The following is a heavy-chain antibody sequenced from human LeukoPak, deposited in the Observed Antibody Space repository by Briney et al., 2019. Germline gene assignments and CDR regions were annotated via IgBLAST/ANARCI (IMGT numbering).Heavy chain of an antibody. CDR3: ARVEYGVAMLRH. Sequence: GGSLRLSCVVSGFTFSNYEMNWVRQAPGKGLEWVSYISSSGNSIYYVDSVKARFTISRDNAKNSLYLQTNSLRAEDTAVYYCARVEYGVAMLRHWGQGTLVTVSS. CDR1: GFTFSNYE. D-gene: IGHD3-3*01. J-gene: IGHJ4*02. CDR2: ISSSGNSI. V-gene: IGHV3-48*03.